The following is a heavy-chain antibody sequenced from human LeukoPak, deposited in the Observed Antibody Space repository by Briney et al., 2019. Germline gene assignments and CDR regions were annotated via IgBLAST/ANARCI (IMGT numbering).Heavy chain of an antibody. CDR1: GFTVSRNY. CDR2: IYSGGST. J-gene: IGHJ6*03. V-gene: IGHV3-53*01. Sequence: PGGSLRLSCAASGFTVSRNYMSWVRQAPGKGLEWVSVIYSGGSTYYADSVKGRFTISRDNSKNTLYLQMNSLRAEDTAVYYCAREVPSPEYYYYMDVWGKGTTVTVSS. CDR3: AREVPSPEYYYYMDV. D-gene: IGHD1-14*01.